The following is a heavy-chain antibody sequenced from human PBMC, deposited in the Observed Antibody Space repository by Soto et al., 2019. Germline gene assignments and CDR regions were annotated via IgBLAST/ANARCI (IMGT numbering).Heavy chain of an antibody. V-gene: IGHV3-30*18. J-gene: IGHJ6*02. CDR1: GFTFSFYG. D-gene: IGHD6-6*01. CDR2: ISHDGSNK. Sequence: GGSLRLSCAASGFTFSFYGMHWVRQAPGKGLEWVAVISHDGSNKYYVDSVKGRFTISRDNSKNTLYLQMNSLRAEDTAVYYCAKGIAVRRNYYYGMDVWGQGTTVTVSS. CDR3: AKGIAVRRNYYYGMDV.